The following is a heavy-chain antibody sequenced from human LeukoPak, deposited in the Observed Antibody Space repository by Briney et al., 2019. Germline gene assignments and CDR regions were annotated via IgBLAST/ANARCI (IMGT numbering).Heavy chain of an antibody. V-gene: IGHV3-30*02. CDR3: AKDMDRIAVAGFDY. CDR1: GFTFSSYG. J-gene: IGHJ4*02. CDR2: IRYEGCNK. D-gene: IGHD6-19*01. Sequence: GGSLRLSCAASGFTFSSYGMHWVRQAPGKGLEWVAFIRYEGCNKYYADSVKGRFTISRDNSKNTLYLQMNSLRAEDTAVYYCAKDMDRIAVAGFDYWGQGTLVTVSS.